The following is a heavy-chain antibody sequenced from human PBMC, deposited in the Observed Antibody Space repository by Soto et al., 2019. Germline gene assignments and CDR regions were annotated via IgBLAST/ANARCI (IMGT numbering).Heavy chain of an antibody. CDR3: ARGRYGDY. J-gene: IGHJ4*02. CDR2: ISAHNGNT. D-gene: IGHD1-1*01. Sequence: QVHLVQSGAEVKKPGASVKVSCKGSGYIFTTYGITWVRQAPGQGLEWMGWISAHNGNTNYAQKLQGRVTVTRDTSTSTAYMELRNLRSDDTAVYYCARGRYGDYSGQGVLVTVSS. V-gene: IGHV1-18*01. CDR1: GYIFTTYG.